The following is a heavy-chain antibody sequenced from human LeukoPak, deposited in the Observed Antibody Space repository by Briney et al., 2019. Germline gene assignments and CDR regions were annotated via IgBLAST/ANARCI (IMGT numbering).Heavy chain of an antibody. D-gene: IGHD3-16*01. CDR3: AKDMSRGGFDY. CDR1: GFTFDDYA. Sequence: GGSLRLSCAASGFTFDDYAMHWVRQAPGKGLECVSGISWNSGSIGYADSVKGRFTISRDNAKNSLYLQMNSLRAEDMALYYCAKDMSRGGFDYCGQRTLGTVSS. J-gene: IGHJ4*01. CDR2: ISWNSGSI. V-gene: IGHV3-9*03.